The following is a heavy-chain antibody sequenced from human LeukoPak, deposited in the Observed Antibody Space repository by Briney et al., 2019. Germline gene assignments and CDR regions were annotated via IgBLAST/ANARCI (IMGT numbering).Heavy chain of an antibody. D-gene: IGHD3-3*01. CDR3: AKKNADFWSGYDDYYYYYMDV. CDR1: GFTFSSYA. CDR2: ISGSGGST. J-gene: IGHJ6*03. Sequence: PGGSLRLSCAASGFTFSSYAMSWVRQAPGKGLEWVSAISGSGGSTYYADSVKGRFTISRDNSKNTLFLQMNSLRAEDTAVYYCAKKNADFWSGYDDYYYYYMDVWGKGTTVTVSS. V-gene: IGHV3-23*01.